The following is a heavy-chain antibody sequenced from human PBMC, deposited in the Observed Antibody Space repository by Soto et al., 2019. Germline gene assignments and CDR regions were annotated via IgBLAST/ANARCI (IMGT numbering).Heavy chain of an antibody. CDR1: GYTFTSYY. V-gene: IGHV1-46*01. CDR3: ARGGPGCSDGSCRPFDY. J-gene: IGHJ4*02. CDR2: INPSGGST. Sequence: ASVKVSCKASGYTFTSYYMHWVRQAPGQGLEWMGIINPSGGSTSYAQKFQGRVTMTRDTSTSTVYMELSSLRSEDTAVYYCARGGPGCSDGSCRPFDYWGQGTLVTVSS. D-gene: IGHD2-15*01.